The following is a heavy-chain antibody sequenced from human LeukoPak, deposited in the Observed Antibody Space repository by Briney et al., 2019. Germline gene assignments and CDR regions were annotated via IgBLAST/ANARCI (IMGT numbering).Heavy chain of an antibody. CDR1: GFTFTNYW. CDR2: IYPGDSSR. J-gene: IGHJ5*01. Sequence: GESLQISCQGFGFTFTNYWIAWVRQMPGKGLEWMGMIYPGDSSRKYSPSLQGQVTVSADQSINTAYLQWNSLKASDSGIYYCARHGWFSSGSHWFDSWGQGILVTVSS. V-gene: IGHV5-51*01. D-gene: IGHD6-25*01. CDR3: ARHGWFSSGSHWFDS.